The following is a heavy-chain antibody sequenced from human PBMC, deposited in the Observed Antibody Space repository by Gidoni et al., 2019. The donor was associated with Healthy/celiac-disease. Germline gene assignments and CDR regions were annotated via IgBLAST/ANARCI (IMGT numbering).Heavy chain of an antibody. D-gene: IGHD3-22*01. Sequence: EVQLVESGGGLVQPGGSLRLSCAASGFTFSSYEMNWVRQAPGKGLEWVSYISSSGSTIYYADSVKGRFTISRDNAKNSLYLQMNSLRAEDTAVYYCARSHYYDSSGYLNWGQGTLVTVSS. CDR1: GFTFSSYE. CDR2: ISSSGSTI. J-gene: IGHJ4*02. CDR3: ARSHYYDSSGYLN. V-gene: IGHV3-48*03.